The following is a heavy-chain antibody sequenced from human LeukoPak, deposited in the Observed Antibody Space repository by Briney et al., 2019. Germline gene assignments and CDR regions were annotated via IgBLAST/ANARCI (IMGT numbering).Heavy chain of an antibody. V-gene: IGHV4-34*01. CDR2: INHSGST. CDR1: GGSFSGYY. J-gene: IGHJ4*02. D-gene: IGHD5-18*01. Sequence: SETLSLTCAVYGGSFSGYYWSWIRQPPGKGLEWIGEINHSGSTNYNPSLKSRVTISVDTSKNQFSQKLSSVTAADTAVYYCARAKDTAMAPSFDYWGQGTLVTASS. CDR3: ARAKDTAMAPSFDY.